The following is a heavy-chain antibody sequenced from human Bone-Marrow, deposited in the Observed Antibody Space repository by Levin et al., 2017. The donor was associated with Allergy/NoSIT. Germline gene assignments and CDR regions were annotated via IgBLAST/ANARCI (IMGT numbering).Heavy chain of an antibody. CDR1: GFTFGDYA. CDR2: IRSNSYGGTT. J-gene: IGHJ5*02. D-gene: IGHD2-21*02. Sequence: GGSLRLSCTASGFTFGDYAMNWVRQAPGKGLEWLAFIRSNSYGGTTEYAASVKGRFTFSRDDSINVAYLRMNNLNTEDTAVYYCARESGLRRDFEAYTWFDPWGQGTLVTVSS. V-gene: IGHV3-49*04. CDR3: ARESGLRRDFEAYTWFDP.